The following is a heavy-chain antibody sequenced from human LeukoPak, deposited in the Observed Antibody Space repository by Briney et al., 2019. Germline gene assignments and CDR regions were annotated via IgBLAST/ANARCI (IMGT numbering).Heavy chain of an antibody. J-gene: IGHJ4*02. D-gene: IGHD3-9*01. CDR2: ISGSGGKT. CDR1: GFSFRNYA. Sequence: GGSLRLSCAASGFSFRNYAMSWVRQAPGKGLEWVSGISGSGGKTYIADSVKGRFTISRDNSKNSLHLQMNSLRVEDSAVYYCAKRDHFDDTGYAPLFDFWGQGTLVTVSS. CDR3: AKRDHFDDTGYAPLFDF. V-gene: IGHV3-23*01.